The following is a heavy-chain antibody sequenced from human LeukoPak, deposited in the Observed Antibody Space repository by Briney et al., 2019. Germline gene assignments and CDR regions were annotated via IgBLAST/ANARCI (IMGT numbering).Heavy chain of an antibody. CDR3: ARHRGQLVPRYYSYIDV. Sequence: PRESLKISCKASGYSFTSYWIGWVRQMPGKGLEWMGIIYPGDSDTRYSPSFQGQVTISADKSISTAHLHWSSLKASDTAIYYCARHRGQLVPRYYSYIDVWGKGTTVTVSS. V-gene: IGHV5-51*01. CDR1: GYSFTSYW. CDR2: IYPGDSDT. J-gene: IGHJ6*03. D-gene: IGHD6-6*01.